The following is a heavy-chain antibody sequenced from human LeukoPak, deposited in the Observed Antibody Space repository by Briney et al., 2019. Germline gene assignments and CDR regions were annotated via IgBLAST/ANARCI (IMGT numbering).Heavy chain of an antibody. CDR2: MNPNSGNT. CDR1: GYTFTSYD. Sequence: GASVKVSCKASGYTFTSYDINWVRQATGQGLEWMGWMNPNSGNTGYAQKFQGRVTMTRNTSISTAYMELSSLRSEDTAVYYCARGGYYGFWSGYYSYYFDYWGQGTLVTVSS. D-gene: IGHD3-3*01. CDR3: ARGGYYGFWSGYYSYYFDY. V-gene: IGHV1-8*01. J-gene: IGHJ4*02.